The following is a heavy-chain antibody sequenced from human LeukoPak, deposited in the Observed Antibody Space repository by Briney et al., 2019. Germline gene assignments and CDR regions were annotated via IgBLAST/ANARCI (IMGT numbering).Heavy chain of an antibody. V-gene: IGHV5-51*01. Sequence: GESLKISCKGSGYSFTNYWIGWVRQMPGKGLEWMGIIYPRDSDTRYSPSFQGQVTISADKSISTAYLQWSSLKASDTAMYYCARLESDMVRGVITYFDYWGQGTLVTVSS. CDR1: GYSFTNYW. CDR2: IYPRDSDT. J-gene: IGHJ4*02. CDR3: ARLESDMVRGVITYFDY. D-gene: IGHD3-10*01.